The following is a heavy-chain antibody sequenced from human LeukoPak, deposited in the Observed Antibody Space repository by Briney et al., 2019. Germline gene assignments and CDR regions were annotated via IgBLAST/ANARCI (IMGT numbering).Heavy chain of an antibody. D-gene: IGHD1-26*01. CDR3: ARERVGAIGFDY. Sequence: GRSLRLSCAASGFTFDDYAMHWVRQPPGKGLEWVSGISWNGSTIGYADSVKGRSTISRDNAKNSLYLQMNSLRAEDTAVYYCARERVGAIGFDYWGQGTLVTVSS. V-gene: IGHV3-9*01. J-gene: IGHJ4*02. CDR2: ISWNGSTI. CDR1: GFTFDDYA.